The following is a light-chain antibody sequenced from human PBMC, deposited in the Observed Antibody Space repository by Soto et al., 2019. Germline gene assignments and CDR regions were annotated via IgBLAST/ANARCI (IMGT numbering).Light chain of an antibody. CDR1: QNVRSAY. CDR2: EAS. Sequence: LTQSPGTLSLSPGARDPLSWRARQNVRSAYLAWSRQSPGQPPRLLIFEASSRAPGIPDRFSGSGSGTDFTLTIRSLDPEDFAVYYCQQYGSYSTFGQGTKVDIK. V-gene: IGKV3-20*01. J-gene: IGKJ1*01. CDR3: QQYGSYST.